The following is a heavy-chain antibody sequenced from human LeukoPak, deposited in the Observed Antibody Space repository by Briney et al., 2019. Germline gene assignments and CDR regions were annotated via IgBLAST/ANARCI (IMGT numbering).Heavy chain of an antibody. Sequence: GGSLRLSCTASGFAFDEHGMSWVRQVPGKGLEWVSGINWSGGSTGYANPLRGRFTISRDSAKNSLYLQMDSLRAEDTALYYCARAPITSPFYFDYWGQGTLVTVSS. CDR2: INWSGGST. J-gene: IGHJ4*02. CDR1: GFAFDEHG. V-gene: IGHV3-20*04. D-gene: IGHD2-2*01. CDR3: ARAPITSPFYFDY.